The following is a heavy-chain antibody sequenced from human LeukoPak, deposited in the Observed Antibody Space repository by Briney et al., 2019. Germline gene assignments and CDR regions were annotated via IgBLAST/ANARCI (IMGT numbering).Heavy chain of an antibody. CDR1: GYIFTTYA. CDR2: IIPIFGTA. D-gene: IGHD5-18*01. CDR3: ARDGGYSYGYGTQWSFDY. Sequence: PGASVKVSCKASGYIFTTYAISWVRQAPGQGLEWMGGIIPIFGTANYAQKFQGRVTITADESTSTACMELSSLRSEDTAVYYCARDGGYSYGYGTQWSFDYWGQGTLVTVSS. J-gene: IGHJ4*02. V-gene: IGHV1-69*13.